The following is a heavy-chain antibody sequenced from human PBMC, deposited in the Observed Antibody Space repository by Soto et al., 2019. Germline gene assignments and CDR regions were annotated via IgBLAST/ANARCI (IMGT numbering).Heavy chain of an antibody. CDR3: AKAGPNSHGRNYFDH. V-gene: IGHV3-23*01. CDR1: GFTFSSYA. Sequence: PGGSLRLSCAASGFTFSSYATSWVRPATGKGLEWISSISDTGGNTYYADSMKGRFTISRDNSKNTLYLQMNSLRAEDTAVYYCAKAGPNSHGRNYFDHWGQGTLVTVSS. CDR2: ISDTGGNT. J-gene: IGHJ4*02. D-gene: IGHD1-26*01.